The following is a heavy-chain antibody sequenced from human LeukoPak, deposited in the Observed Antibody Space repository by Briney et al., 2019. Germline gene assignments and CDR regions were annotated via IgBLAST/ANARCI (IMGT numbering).Heavy chain of an antibody. V-gene: IGHV4-38-2*02. J-gene: IGHJ5*02. CDR1: GYSISSGYY. D-gene: IGHD2-15*01. CDR2: IYHSGST. Sequence: PSETLSLTCTVSGYSISSGYYWGWIRQPPGKGLEWIGSIYHSGSTYYNPSLKSRVTISVDTSKNQFSLKLSSVTAADTAVYYCARSGAYVCSGGSCYWDWFDPWGQGTLVTVSS. CDR3: ARSGAYVCSGGSCYWDWFDP.